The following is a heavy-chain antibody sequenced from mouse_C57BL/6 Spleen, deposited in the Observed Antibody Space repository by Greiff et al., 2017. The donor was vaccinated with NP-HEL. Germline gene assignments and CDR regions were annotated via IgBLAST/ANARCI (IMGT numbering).Heavy chain of an antibody. CDR3: ARWRVELGPFAY. D-gene: IGHD4-1*01. Sequence: QVQLQQPGAELVKPGASVKLSCKASGYTFTSYWMHWVKQRPGQGLEWIGMIHPNSGSTNYNEKFKGKATLTVDKSSTTAYMQLNSLTSVYSAVYYCARWRVELGPFAYWGQGTLVTVSA. CDR1: GYTFTSYW. CDR2: IHPNSGST. J-gene: IGHJ3*01. V-gene: IGHV1-64*01.